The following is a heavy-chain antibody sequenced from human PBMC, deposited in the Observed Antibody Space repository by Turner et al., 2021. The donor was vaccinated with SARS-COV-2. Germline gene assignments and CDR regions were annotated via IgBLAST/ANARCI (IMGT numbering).Heavy chain of an antibody. CDR1: GGSFSTPHYY. V-gene: IGHV4-39*01. J-gene: IGHJ4*02. CDR3: ARHFRSAVAAVPFDF. D-gene: IGHD6-19*01. Sequence: QLQLQESGPGVVKPSETLSLTCAVPGGSFSTPHYYWGWIRQPPGEGLGWIGIVYYSGSTYYNPSLKSRVIISVHTSNNQLSLKLSSVTAADTAVYYCARHFRSAVAAVPFDFWGQGTLVTVSS. CDR2: VYYSGST.